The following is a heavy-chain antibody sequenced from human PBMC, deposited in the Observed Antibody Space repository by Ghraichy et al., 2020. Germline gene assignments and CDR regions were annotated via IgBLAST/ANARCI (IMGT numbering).Heavy chain of an antibody. V-gene: IGHV3-23*01. CDR2: ITDTGGAT. J-gene: IGHJ4*02. Sequence: GGSLRLSCAASGLTFSNYAMNWVRQAPGKGLEWVSAITDTGGATYYADSVKGRFTISRDNSKNTLYLQMNSLRAEDTAIYYCARVGRSYSPYDCWGQGTLVTVSS. D-gene: IGHD1-26*01. CDR3: ARVGRSYSPYDC. CDR1: GLTFSNYA.